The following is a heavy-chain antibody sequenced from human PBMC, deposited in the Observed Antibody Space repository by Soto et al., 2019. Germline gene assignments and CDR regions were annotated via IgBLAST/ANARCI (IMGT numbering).Heavy chain of an antibody. CDR2: INAVNGNT. D-gene: IGHD3-22*01. V-gene: IGHV1-3*01. J-gene: IGHJ5*02. Sequence: GASVKVSCKASGYTFISYAIHWVRQAPGQRLEWMGWINAVNGNTKYSQKFQGRVTMTRDTSTSTVYMELSSLRSEDTAVYYCVRDRDTSGSGWFDPWGQGTLVTVSS. CDR1: GYTFISYA. CDR3: VRDRDTSGSGWFDP.